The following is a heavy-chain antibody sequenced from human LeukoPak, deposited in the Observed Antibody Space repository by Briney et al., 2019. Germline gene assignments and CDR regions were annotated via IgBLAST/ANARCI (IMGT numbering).Heavy chain of an antibody. Sequence: GGSLRLSCAASGFTFSDYYMSWIRQAPGKGLEWVSYISSSGSTIYYADSVKGRFTISRDNAKNSLYLQMNSLRAEDTAVYYCATIQLWLENYFDYWGQGTLVTVSS. D-gene: IGHD5-18*01. CDR2: ISSSGSTI. CDR3: ATIQLWLENYFDY. V-gene: IGHV3-11*04. J-gene: IGHJ4*01. CDR1: GFTFSDYY.